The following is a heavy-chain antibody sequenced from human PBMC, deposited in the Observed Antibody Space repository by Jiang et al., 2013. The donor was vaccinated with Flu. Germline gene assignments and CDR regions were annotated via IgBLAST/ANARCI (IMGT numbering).Heavy chain of an antibody. V-gene: IGHV4-59*01. CDR3: ARGRNFVLEHAYFDY. D-gene: IGHD3-3*01. Sequence: GLVKPSETLSLTCTVSGGSISSYYWSWIRQPPGKGLEWIGYIYYSGSTNYNPSLKSRVTISVDTSKNQFSLKLSSVTAADTAVYYCARGRNFVLEHAYFDYWGQGTLVTVSS. J-gene: IGHJ4*02. CDR1: GGSISSYY. CDR2: IYYSGST.